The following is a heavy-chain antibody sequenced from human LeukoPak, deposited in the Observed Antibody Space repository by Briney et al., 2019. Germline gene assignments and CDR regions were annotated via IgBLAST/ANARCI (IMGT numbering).Heavy chain of an antibody. CDR2: ISSSSSYI. J-gene: IGHJ4*02. Sequence: GGSLRLSCAASGFTFSSYSMNWVRQAPGKGLEWVSSISSSSSYIYYADSVKGRFTISRDNAKNSLYLQMNSLRAEDTAMYYCARDEDDFWSSYPDWGQGTLVTVSS. CDR1: GFTFSSYS. CDR3: ARDEDDFWSSYPD. D-gene: IGHD3-3*01. V-gene: IGHV3-21*01.